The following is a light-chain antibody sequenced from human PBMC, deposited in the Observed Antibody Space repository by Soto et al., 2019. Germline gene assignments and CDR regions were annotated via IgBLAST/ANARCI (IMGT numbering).Light chain of an antibody. CDR1: QSVLYSSNNENY. Sequence: DIVMTQSPDSLAVSLGERATINCKSSQSVLYSSNNENYLAWYQQKPGQPPKLLIYWASTRESGVPDRFSGRGSGTDFTLTISSLQAADVAVYYCQQYYSTPLTFGGGTKVEIK. J-gene: IGKJ4*01. CDR3: QQYYSTPLT. CDR2: WAS. V-gene: IGKV4-1*01.